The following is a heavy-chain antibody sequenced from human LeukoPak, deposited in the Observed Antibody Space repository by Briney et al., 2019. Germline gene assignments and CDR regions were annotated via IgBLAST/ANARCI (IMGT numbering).Heavy chain of an antibody. Sequence: GCLRLSCAASGFTFSSYAMSWVRQAPGKGLEWVSAISGSGGSTYYADSVKGRFTISRDNSKNALYLQMNSLRAEDTAVYYCAKVYCSSTSCYYSNWGQGTLVTVSS. D-gene: IGHD2-2*01. J-gene: IGHJ4*02. CDR2: ISGSGGST. CDR1: GFTFSSYA. CDR3: AKVYCSSTSCYYSN. V-gene: IGHV3-23*01.